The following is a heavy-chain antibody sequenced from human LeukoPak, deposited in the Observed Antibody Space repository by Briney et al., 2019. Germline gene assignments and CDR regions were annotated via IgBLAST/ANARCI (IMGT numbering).Heavy chain of an antibody. V-gene: IGHV4-61*01. CDR1: GYSISSSYY. D-gene: IGHD5-24*01. J-gene: IGHJ4*02. CDR3: AGSRDGDSDY. Sequence: KPSETLSLTCTVSGYSISSSYYWSWIRQPPGKGLEWIGYIYYSGSTNYNPSLKSRVTMSVDTSKTQFSLKLTSVTAADTAVYYCAGSRDGDSDYWGQGTLVTVSS. CDR2: IYYSGST.